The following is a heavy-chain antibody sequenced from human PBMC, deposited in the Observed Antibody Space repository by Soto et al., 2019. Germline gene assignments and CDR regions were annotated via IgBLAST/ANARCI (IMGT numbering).Heavy chain of an antibody. CDR3: ARDPSEGRVGNWFES. CDR2: VGPNSGNT. V-gene: IGHV1-18*04. CDR1: HYTFTTYT. Sequence: ASVKVSCKASHYTFTTYTITWVRQAPGQGLERVGWVGPNSGNTNFAQKFQGRLSLTIDTSTSTAYMEMYALRTEDTAVYYWARDPSEGRVGNWFESWGQGTLVTVSP. D-gene: IGHD2-2*01. J-gene: IGHJ5*01.